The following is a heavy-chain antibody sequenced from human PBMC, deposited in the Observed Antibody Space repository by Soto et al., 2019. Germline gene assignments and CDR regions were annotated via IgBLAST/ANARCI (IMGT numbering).Heavy chain of an antibody. CDR1: GGSISSYY. J-gene: IGHJ4*02. CDR3: ARSICSGGSCYSGSVGFYFDY. CDR2: IYYSGST. D-gene: IGHD2-15*01. Sequence: SETLSLTCTVSGGSISSYYWSWIRQPPGKGLEWIGYIYYSGSTYYNPSLKSRVTISVDTSKNQFSLKLSSVTAADTAVYYCARSICSGGSCYSGSVGFYFDYWGQGTLVTVSS. V-gene: IGHV4-59*06.